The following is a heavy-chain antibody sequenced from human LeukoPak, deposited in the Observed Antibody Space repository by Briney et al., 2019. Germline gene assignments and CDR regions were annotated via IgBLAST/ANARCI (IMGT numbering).Heavy chain of an antibody. CDR1: GFTFGKYW. CDR3: ARGGGLDV. Sequence: GGSLRLSCVASGFTFGKYWMNWARQAPGKGLEWVASINHNGNVNYYVDSVKGRFTISRDNAKNSLYLQMSNLRAEDTAVYFCARGGGLDVWGQGATVTVSS. J-gene: IGHJ6*02. CDR2: INHNGNVN. D-gene: IGHD3-16*01. V-gene: IGHV3-7*03.